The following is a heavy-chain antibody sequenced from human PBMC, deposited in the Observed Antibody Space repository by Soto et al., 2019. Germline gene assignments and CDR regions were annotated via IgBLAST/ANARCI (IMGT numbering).Heavy chain of an antibody. CDR2: INPNSGGT. J-gene: IGHJ6*03. CDR3: ARGATIFGVAENVYYYYYMDV. D-gene: IGHD3-3*01. CDR1: GYTFTGYY. V-gene: IGHV1-2*04. Sequence: ASVTVSCKASGYTFTGYYMHWVRQAPGQGLEWMGWINPNSGGTNYAQKFQGWVTMTRDTSISTAYMELSRLRSDDTAVYYCARGATIFGVAENVYYYYYMDVWGKGTTVTVSS.